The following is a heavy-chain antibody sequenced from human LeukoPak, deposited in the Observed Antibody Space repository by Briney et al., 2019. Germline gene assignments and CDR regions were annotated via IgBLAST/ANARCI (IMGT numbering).Heavy chain of an antibody. Sequence: ASVKVSCKASGYTFTDYNLHWVRQAPGQGLEWMGGISPSSGGTKYAQKFQGRVTVTRDTSISTAYMELSRLTSDDTVVYYCARGDLANPWGQGTLVTVSS. V-gene: IGHV1-2*05. D-gene: IGHD3-16*01. CDR3: ARGDLANP. CDR1: GYTFTDYN. CDR2: ISPSSGGT. J-gene: IGHJ5*02.